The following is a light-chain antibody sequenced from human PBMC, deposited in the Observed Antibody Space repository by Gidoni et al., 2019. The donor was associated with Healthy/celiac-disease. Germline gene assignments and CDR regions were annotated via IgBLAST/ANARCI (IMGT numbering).Light chain of an antibody. CDR1: QSVSSSY. CDR3: QQYGSSPGT. V-gene: IGKV3-20*01. Sequence: EIVLTQSPGTLSLSPGERATLSCRASQSVSSSYLAWYQQKPGQAPRLLIYGASSRATGIPARFSGSGSGTDFTLTISRLEPEDFAVYYCQQYGSSPGTFGQXTKLEIK. CDR2: GAS. J-gene: IGKJ2*01.